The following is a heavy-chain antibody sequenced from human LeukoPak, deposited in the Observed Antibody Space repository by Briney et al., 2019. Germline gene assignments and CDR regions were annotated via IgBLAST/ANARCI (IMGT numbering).Heavy chain of an antibody. CDR3: AKRGVVIRVILVGFHKEAYYFDS. J-gene: IGHJ4*02. D-gene: IGHD3-22*01. CDR2: ISGSGGST. V-gene: IGHV3-23*01. Sequence: GGSLRLSCAVSGFTLSNYGMSWVRQAPGKGLEWVAGISGSGGSTNYADSVKGRFTISRDNPKNTLYLQVNSLRAEDTAVYFCAKRGVVIRVILVGFHKEAYYFDSWDQGALVIVSS. CDR1: GFTLSNYG.